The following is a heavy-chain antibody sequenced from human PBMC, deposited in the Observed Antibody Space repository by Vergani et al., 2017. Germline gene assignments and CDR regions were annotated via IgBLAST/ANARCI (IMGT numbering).Heavy chain of an antibody. J-gene: IGHJ4*02. Sequence: QLQLQESGPGLVKPSETLSLTCTVSGGSISSYYWSWIRQPPGKGLEWIGYIYYRGSTNYNPSLKSRVTISVDTSKNQFSLKLSSVTAADTAVYYCARGEGYSYGSFDYWGQGTLVTVSS. V-gene: IGHV4-59*01. D-gene: IGHD5-18*01. CDR2: IYYRGST. CDR1: GGSISSYY. CDR3: ARGEGYSYGSFDY.